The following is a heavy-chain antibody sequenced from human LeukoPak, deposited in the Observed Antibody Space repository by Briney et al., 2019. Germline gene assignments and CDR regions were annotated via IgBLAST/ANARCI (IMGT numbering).Heavy chain of an antibody. Sequence: GGSLRLSCAASGFTFSSYGMHWVRQAPGKGLEGVAVISYDGRNTYYADSVKGRFTISRDNSKNTLYLQMNSLRVEDTAVYYWARDVSHCTDGVCSGSWGQGTLVTVSS. D-gene: IGHD2-8*01. CDR2: ISYDGRNT. CDR1: GFTFSSYG. CDR3: ARDVSHCTDGVCSGS. J-gene: IGHJ5*02. V-gene: IGHV3-30*03.